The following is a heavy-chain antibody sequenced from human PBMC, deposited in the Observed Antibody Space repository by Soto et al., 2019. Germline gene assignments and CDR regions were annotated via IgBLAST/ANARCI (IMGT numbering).Heavy chain of an antibody. D-gene: IGHD2-15*01. CDR2: IGISGDT. J-gene: IGHJ4*02. Sequence: GGSVRLSCEASGFTFSKFDMHWVRQPTGKGLEWVSTIGISGDTYYAVSVKGRFTISRDNAKNSLSLQMNSLRAGDTAVYFCARGQEVGAHFFDSWGQGTQVTVSS. CDR1: GFTFSKFD. V-gene: IGHV3-13*01. CDR3: ARGQEVGAHFFDS.